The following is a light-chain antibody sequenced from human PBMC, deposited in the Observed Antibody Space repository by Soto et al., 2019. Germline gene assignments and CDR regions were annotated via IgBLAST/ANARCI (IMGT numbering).Light chain of an antibody. CDR3: QQYGSSGT. Sequence: EIVLTQSPGTLSLSPGERATLSCRASQSVSSNYLAWYQQKPGQAPRLLIHGASTRATGFPDRFSGSGSGTDFTLTISRLEPEDFAVYYCQQYGSSGTFGQGTKVDIK. J-gene: IGKJ1*01. CDR2: GAS. CDR1: QSVSSNY. V-gene: IGKV3-20*01.